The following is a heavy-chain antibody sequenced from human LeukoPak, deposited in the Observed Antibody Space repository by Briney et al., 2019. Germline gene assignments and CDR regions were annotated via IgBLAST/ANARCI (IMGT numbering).Heavy chain of an antibody. V-gene: IGHV3-21*01. Sequence: GGSLRLSCAASGFTFSSYSMNWVRQAPGKGLEWVSSISSSSYIYYADSVKGRFTISRDNAKNSLYLQMNSLRAEDTAVYYCATSIIVGATANDYWGQGTLVTVSS. J-gene: IGHJ4*02. CDR3: ATSIIVGATANDY. D-gene: IGHD1-26*01. CDR1: GFTFSSYS. CDR2: ISSSSYI.